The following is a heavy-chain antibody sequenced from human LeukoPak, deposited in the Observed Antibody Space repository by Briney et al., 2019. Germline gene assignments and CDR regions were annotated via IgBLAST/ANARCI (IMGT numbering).Heavy chain of an antibody. Sequence: GGSLRLSCAVSGFTFRNYWMSWVRQAPGKGLEWVSTISTSGGGTYYADSVKGRFTISRDNSKNTLYLQMNSLRAEDTAVYYCARRSCTSTSCSYFDYWGQGTLVTVSS. CDR3: ARRSCTSTSCSYFDY. CDR1: GFTFRNYW. D-gene: IGHD2-2*01. CDR2: ISTSGGGT. J-gene: IGHJ4*02. V-gene: IGHV3-23*01.